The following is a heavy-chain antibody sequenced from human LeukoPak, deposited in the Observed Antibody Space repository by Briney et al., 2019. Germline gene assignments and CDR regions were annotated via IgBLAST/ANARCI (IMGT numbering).Heavy chain of an antibody. Sequence: GGSLRLSCAASGFTFSSNWMHGVRHAPGKGLVWVSRINEDGSTTNYADSVKRRSTVFRDNAKNTLYLQMNSLRAEDTAVYYCVRDLGGRSGHWGQGTLVTVSS. D-gene: IGHD1-26*01. CDR1: GFTFSSNW. J-gene: IGHJ4*02. V-gene: IGHV3-74*01. CDR3: VRDLGGRSGH. CDR2: INEDGSTT.